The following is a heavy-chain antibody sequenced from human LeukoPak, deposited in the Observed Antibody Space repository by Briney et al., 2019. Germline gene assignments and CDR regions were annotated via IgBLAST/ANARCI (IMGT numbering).Heavy chain of an antibody. Sequence: SETLSLTCTVSGGSINSYFWSWIRQPPGKGLEWIGYIYYSGSTNYNPSLKSRVSISIDTSKTQFSLKLSSVTAADTGVYYCARTGPGGYWGQGTLVTVSS. V-gene: IGHV4-59*08. D-gene: IGHD1-14*01. CDR2: IYYSGST. J-gene: IGHJ4*02. CDR3: ARTGPGGY. CDR1: GGSINSYF.